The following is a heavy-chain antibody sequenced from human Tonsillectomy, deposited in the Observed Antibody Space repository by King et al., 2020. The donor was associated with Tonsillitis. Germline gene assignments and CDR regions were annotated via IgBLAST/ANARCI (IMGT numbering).Heavy chain of an antibody. J-gene: IGHJ3*02. CDR2: IWYDGSNK. D-gene: IGHD3-3*01. V-gene: IGHV3-33*01. Sequence: QLVQSGGGVVQPGRSLRLSCAASGFTFSSYGMHWVRQAPGKGLEWVAVIWYDGSNKYYADSVKGRFTISRDNSKNTLYLQMNSLRAEDTAVYYCARTRTAYYDLWSGYSHDAFDIWGQGTMVTVSS. CDR3: ARTRTAYYDLWSGYSHDAFDI. CDR1: GFTFSSYG.